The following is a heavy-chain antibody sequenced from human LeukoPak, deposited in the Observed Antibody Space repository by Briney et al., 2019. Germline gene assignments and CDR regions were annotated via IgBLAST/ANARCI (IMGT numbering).Heavy chain of an antibody. V-gene: IGHV3-30-3*01. CDR1: GFTFSAFE. Sequence: PGGSLRLSCAASGFTFSAFEMYWVRQAPGKGLEWVAVISYDGSHKYYADSVKGRFTISRDNSKNTLYLQMNSLRAEDTAVYYCASAGYSSGWYYFDYWGQGTLVTVSS. J-gene: IGHJ4*02. CDR3: ASAGYSSGWYYFDY. CDR2: ISYDGSHK. D-gene: IGHD6-19*01.